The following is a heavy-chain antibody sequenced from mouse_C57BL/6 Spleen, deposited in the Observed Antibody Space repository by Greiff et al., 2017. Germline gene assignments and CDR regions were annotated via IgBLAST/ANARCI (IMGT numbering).Heavy chain of an antibody. CDR2: IRSKSNNYAT. D-gene: IGHD6-1*01. Sequence: DVKLVESGGGLVQPKGSLKLSCAASGFSFNTYAMNWVRQAPGKGLEWVARIRSKSNNYATYYADSVKDRFTISGDDSESMLYLQMNNLKTEDTAMYYCVRGSQFASFDYWGQGTTLTVSS. J-gene: IGHJ2*01. CDR3: VRGSQFASFDY. V-gene: IGHV10-1*01. CDR1: GFSFNTYA.